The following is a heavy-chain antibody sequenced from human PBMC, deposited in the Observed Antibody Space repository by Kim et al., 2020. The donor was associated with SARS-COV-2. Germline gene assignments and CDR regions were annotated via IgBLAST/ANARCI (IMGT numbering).Heavy chain of an antibody. CDR2: INPSGGST. J-gene: IGHJ3*02. Sequence: ASVKVSCKASGYTFTSYYMHWVRQAPGQGLEWMGIINPSGGSTSYAQKFQGRVTMTRDTSTSTVYMELSSLRSEDTAVYYCARGLPHFTIFGVVYAFDIWGQGTMVTVSS. CDR1: GYTFTSYY. CDR3: ARGLPHFTIFGVVYAFDI. V-gene: IGHV1-46*01. D-gene: IGHD3-3*01.